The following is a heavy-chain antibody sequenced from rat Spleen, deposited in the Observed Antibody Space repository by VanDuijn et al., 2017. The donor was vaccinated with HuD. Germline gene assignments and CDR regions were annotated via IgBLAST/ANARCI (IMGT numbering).Heavy chain of an antibody. CDR1: GFIFSDFY. CDR3: TRGYYFDC. D-gene: IGHD1-11*01. V-gene: IGHV5-29*01. Sequence: EVHLVESDGGLVQPGRSLKLSCAASGFIFSDFYMAWVRQAPTKGLEWVATISYDGSKTYYRDSVKGRFTISRDNARSTLNLHMDSLRSEDTATYYCTRGYYFDCWGRGVMVTVSS. CDR2: ISYDGSKT. J-gene: IGHJ2*01.